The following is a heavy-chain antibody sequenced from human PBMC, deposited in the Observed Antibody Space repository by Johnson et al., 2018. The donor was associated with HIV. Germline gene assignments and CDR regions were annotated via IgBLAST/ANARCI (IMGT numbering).Heavy chain of an antibody. Sequence: LVASGGGLVQPGGSLLLSCAASGFTFSSYAMRWVRQAPGKGLEWVSAISGSGGSTYYADSVKGRFTISRDTSKNTLYLQMNSLRAEDTAVYYCARTQVGYAHFDIWCQGTMVTVSS. CDR3: ARTQVGYAHFDI. CDR1: GFTFSSYA. J-gene: IGHJ3*02. D-gene: IGHD2-8*01. V-gene: IGHV3-23*04. CDR2: ISGSGGST.